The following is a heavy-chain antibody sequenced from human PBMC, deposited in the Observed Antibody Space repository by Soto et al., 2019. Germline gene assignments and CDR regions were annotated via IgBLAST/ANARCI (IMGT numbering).Heavy chain of an antibody. Sequence: PSETLSLTCVVSGDSFGNYYWSWIRQPPGKGLEWIGYINYSGSTNYNPSLKSRVAISIDTSKNQFSLILTSVTAADTAIYYCARKRLAVTGPFDNWGQGTLVT. J-gene: IGHJ4*02. CDR1: GDSFGNYY. D-gene: IGHD6-19*01. V-gene: IGHV4-59*01. CDR3: ARKRLAVTGPFDN. CDR2: INYSGST.